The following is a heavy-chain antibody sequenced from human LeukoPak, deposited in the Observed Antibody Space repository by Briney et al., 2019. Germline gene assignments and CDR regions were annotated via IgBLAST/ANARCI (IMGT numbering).Heavy chain of an antibody. V-gene: IGHV1-18*01. CDR1: GYTFTSYG. J-gene: IGHJ4*02. CDR2: ISAYNGNT. CDR3: ARGYYDSSGYSPWGY. Sequence: ASVKVSCKASGYTFTSYGISWVRQAPGQGLEWMGWISAYNGNTNYAQKLQGRVTMTTDTSTSTAYMELSRLRSDDTAVYYCARGYYDSSGYSPWGYWGQGTLVTVSS. D-gene: IGHD3-22*01.